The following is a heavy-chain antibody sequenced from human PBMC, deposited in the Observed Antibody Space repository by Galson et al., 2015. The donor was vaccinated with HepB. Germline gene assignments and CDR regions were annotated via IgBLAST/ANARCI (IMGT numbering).Heavy chain of an antibody. CDR2: IKEDGSRK. CDR1: GFTFSSYW. V-gene: IGHV3-7*01. Sequence: SLRLSCAASGFTFSSYWMTWVRQAPGKGLEWVANIKEDGSRKYDVDSVKGRFIISRDNAKNSLFLQMNGLRVEDTAVYYCARGALTFDLWGRGTLVTVSS. J-gene: IGHJ2*01. D-gene: IGHD4/OR15-4a*01. CDR3: ARGALTFDL.